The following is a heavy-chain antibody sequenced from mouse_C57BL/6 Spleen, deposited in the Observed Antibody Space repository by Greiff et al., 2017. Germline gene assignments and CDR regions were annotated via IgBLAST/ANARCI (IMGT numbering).Heavy chain of an antibody. V-gene: IGHV14-2*01. CDR3: ARDGNRFAY. J-gene: IGHJ3*01. CDR2: IDPEDGET. Sequence: VQLQQSGAELVKPGASVKLSCTASGFNIKDYYMHWVKQRTEQGLEWIGRIDPEDGETKYAPNFQGKATITADTSSNTAYLQLSSLTSEDTAVYYCARDGNRFAYWGQGTLVTVSA. D-gene: IGHD2-1*01. CDR1: GFNIKDYY.